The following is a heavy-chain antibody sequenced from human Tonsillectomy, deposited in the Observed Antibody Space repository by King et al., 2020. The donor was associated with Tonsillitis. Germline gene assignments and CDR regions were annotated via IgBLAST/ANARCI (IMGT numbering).Heavy chain of an antibody. Sequence: VQLVESGGGLVQPGGSLRLSCTASGFTFSNYWMHWVRQVPGQGLVWVSNINGDGSTRIYADSVKGRFTISRDNAKNTLYLQMNSLRAEDTAVFYCVRDIGGSGDYWGQGTLVTVSS. J-gene: IGHJ4*02. CDR1: GFTFSNYW. D-gene: IGHD1-26*01. CDR3: VRDIGGSGDY. V-gene: IGHV3-74*01. CDR2: INGDGSTR.